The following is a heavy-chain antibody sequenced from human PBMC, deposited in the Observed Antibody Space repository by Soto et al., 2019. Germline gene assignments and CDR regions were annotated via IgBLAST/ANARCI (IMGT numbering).Heavy chain of an antibody. CDR1: GVSIDSYY. Sequence: QVQLQESGPGLVKPSETLSLTCTVSGVSIDSYYWSWIRQAPGKGLEWIGYIYYNGNTNYNPSLRRRVTIARDTSKTQFPLRVTCGTAADAAVDYCARGDDYGGPWQYWSQGTLVTGSS. J-gene: IGHJ4*02. D-gene: IGHD4-17*01. V-gene: IGHV4-59*01. CDR3: ARGDDYGGPWQY. CDR2: IYYNGNT.